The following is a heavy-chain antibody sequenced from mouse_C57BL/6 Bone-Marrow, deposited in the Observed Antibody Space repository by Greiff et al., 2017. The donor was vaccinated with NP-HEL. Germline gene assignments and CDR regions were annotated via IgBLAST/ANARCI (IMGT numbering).Heavy chain of an antibody. J-gene: IGHJ1*03. CDR2: IDPEDGDT. V-gene: IGHV14-1*01. CDR1: GFNIKDYY. D-gene: IGHD2-12*01. Sequence: VQLQQSVAELVRPGASVKLSCTASGFNIKDYYMHWVKQRPEQGLEWIGRIDPEDGDTEYAPKFQGKATMTADTSSNTAYLQLSSLTSEDTAVYYCTTFGYYSYWYFDVWGTGTTVTVSS. CDR3: TTFGYYSYWYFDV.